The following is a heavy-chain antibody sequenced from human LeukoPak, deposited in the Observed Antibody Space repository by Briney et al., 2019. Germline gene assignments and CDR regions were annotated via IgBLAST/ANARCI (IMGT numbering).Heavy chain of an antibody. CDR1: GGSFSGYY. J-gene: IGHJ5*02. CDR2: INHSGST. V-gene: IGHV4-34*01. Sequence: PSETLSLTCAVYGGSFSGYYWSWIRQPPGKGLXXXXEINHSGSTNYNPSLKSRVTISVDTSKNQFSLKLSSVTAADTAVYYCARGLLYQLRRHNWFDPWGQGTLVTVSS. CDR3: ARGLLYQLRRHNWFDP. D-gene: IGHD2-2*01.